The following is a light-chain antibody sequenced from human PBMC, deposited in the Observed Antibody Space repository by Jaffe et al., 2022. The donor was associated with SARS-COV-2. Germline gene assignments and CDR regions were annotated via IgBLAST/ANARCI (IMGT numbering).Light chain of an antibody. CDR1: SSDIGGHDY. CDR2: DVS. J-gene: IGLJ2*01. CDR3: TSYRNVNTVI. V-gene: IGLV2-14*03. Sequence: QSALTQPASVSGSPGQSITISCTGTSSDIGGHDYVSWYQQHPGKAPKLMIYDVSNRPSGVSNRFSGSKSGNTASLTISGLQAEDESDYYCTSYRNVNTVIFGGGTKLTVL.